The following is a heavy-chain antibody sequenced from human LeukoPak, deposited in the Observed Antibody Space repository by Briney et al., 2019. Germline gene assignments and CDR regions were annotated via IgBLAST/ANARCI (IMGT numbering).Heavy chain of an antibody. CDR1: GGTFSSYA. Sequence: SVKVSCKASGGTFSSYAISWVRQAPGQGLEWMGGIIPIFGTANYAQKFQGRVTITADESTSTAYMELSSLRSEDTAVYYCARERYGQYSSGQIDYWGQGTLVTVSS. V-gene: IGHV1-69*13. CDR3: ARERYGQYSSGQIDY. CDR2: IIPIFGTA. J-gene: IGHJ4*02. D-gene: IGHD6-19*01.